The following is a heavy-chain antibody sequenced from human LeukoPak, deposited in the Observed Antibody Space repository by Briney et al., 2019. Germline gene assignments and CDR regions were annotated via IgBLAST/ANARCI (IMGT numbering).Heavy chain of an antibody. CDR1: GGSISSYY. CDR3: ARGDAADYAVDY. D-gene: IGHD4-17*01. J-gene: IGHJ4*02. Sequence: PSETLSLTCTVSGGSISSYYWSWIRQPPGKGLEWIGYIYYSGSTNYNPSLKSRVTISVDTSKNQFSLKLSSVTAADTAVYYCARGDAADYAVDYWGQGTLVTVS. V-gene: IGHV4-59*01. CDR2: IYYSGST.